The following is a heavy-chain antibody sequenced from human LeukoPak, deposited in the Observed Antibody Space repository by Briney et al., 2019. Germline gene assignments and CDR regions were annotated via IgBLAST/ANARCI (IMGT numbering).Heavy chain of an antibody. CDR2: ISSSSSYI. Sequence: GGSLRLSCAASGFTFSSYRMTWVRQAPGKGLEWVSSISSSSSYIYYADSVKGRFTISRDNAKNSLYLQMNSLRAEDTAVYYCARVLSVTSPFDYWGQGTLVTVSS. D-gene: IGHD4-17*01. CDR1: GFTFSSYR. V-gene: IGHV3-21*01. J-gene: IGHJ4*02. CDR3: ARVLSVTSPFDY.